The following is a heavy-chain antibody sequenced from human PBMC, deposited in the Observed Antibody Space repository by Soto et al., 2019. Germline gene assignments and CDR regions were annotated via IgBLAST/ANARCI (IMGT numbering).Heavy chain of an antibody. CDR3: ARGMGRYFDL. V-gene: IGHV4-4*07. CDR2: ISARGIT. CDR1: GDAISNFY. J-gene: IGHJ2*01. Sequence: QVQLQESGPGLVKPSATLSLNCTVSGDAISNFYWRWIRQPTGQGLESLGRISARGITNYNPSLQSRVAMSLDTTNNQFSLRLTSLSAADTVVYFCARGMGRYFDLWGRGTLVTVFS. D-gene: IGHD2-8*01.